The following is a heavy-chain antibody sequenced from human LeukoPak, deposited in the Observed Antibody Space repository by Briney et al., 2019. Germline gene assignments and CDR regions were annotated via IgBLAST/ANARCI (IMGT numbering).Heavy chain of an antibody. D-gene: IGHD5-18*01. CDR3: AREAAKDTAMVTYAEYFDL. Sequence: GGSLRLSCAASGFTFSSYWMSWARQAPGKGRGWVANIKQDGSEKYYVDSVKGRFTISRDNAKNSLYLQMNSLRAEETAVYHCAREAAKDTAMVTYAEYFDLWGRGTLVTVSS. CDR2: IKQDGSEK. J-gene: IGHJ2*01. CDR1: GFTFSSYW. V-gene: IGHV3-7*03.